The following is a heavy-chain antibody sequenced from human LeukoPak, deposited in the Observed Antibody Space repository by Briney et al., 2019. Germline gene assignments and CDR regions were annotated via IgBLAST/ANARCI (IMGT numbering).Heavy chain of an antibody. CDR3: ARTPPVAGTEYFDL. V-gene: IGHV4-34*01. CDR2: INHSGST. CDR1: GGSFSGYY. J-gene: IGHJ2*01. D-gene: IGHD6-19*01. Sequence: SETLSLTCAVYGGSFSGYYWSWIRQPPGKGLEWIGEINHSGSTNYNPSLKSRVTISVDTSKNQFSLKLSSVTAADTAVYYCARTPPVAGTEYFDLWGRGTLVTVSS.